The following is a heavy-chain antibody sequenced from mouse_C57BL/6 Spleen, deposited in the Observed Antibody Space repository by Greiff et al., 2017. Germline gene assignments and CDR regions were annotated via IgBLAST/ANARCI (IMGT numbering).Heavy chain of an antibody. Sequence: VQLQQSGAELVRPGTSVKVSCKASGYAFTNYLIEWVKQRPGQGPEWIGVINPGSGGTNYNEKFKGKATLTADKSSSTAYMQLSSLTSEDSAVYFCARGGHGAFDYWGQGTTLTVSS. CDR3: ARGGHGAFDY. J-gene: IGHJ2*01. D-gene: IGHD3-3*01. CDR2: INPGSGGT. V-gene: IGHV1-54*01. CDR1: GYAFTNYL.